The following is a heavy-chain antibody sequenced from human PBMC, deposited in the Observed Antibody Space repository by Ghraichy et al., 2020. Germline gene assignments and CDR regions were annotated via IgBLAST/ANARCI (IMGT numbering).Heavy chain of an antibody. V-gene: IGHV3-7*01. Sequence: GGSLRLSCAASGFTFSSYWMSWVRQAPGKGLEWVANIKQDGSEKYYVDSVKGRFTISRDNAKNSLYLQMNSLRAEDTAVYYCARVPGIAAAGTYFYYFGMDVWGQGTTVTVSS. CDR1: GFTFSSYW. CDR3: ARVPGIAAAGTYFYYFGMDV. J-gene: IGHJ6*02. D-gene: IGHD6-13*01. CDR2: IKQDGSEK.